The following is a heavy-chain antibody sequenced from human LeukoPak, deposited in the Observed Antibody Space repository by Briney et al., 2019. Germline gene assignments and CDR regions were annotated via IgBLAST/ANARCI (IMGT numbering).Heavy chain of an antibody. J-gene: IGHJ4*02. V-gene: IGHV3-30-3*01. CDR3: ARDGRRVATDY. D-gene: IGHD5-12*01. Sequence: PGGSLRLSCAASGFTFSSYAMHWVRQAPGKGLEWVAVISYDGSNKYYADSVKGRFTISRDNSKNTLYLQMNSLRAEDTAVYYCARDGRRVATDYWGQGTLVTVSS. CDR2: ISYDGSNK. CDR1: GFTFSSYA.